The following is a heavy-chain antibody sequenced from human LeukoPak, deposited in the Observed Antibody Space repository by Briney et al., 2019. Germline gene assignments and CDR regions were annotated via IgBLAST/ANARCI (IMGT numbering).Heavy chain of an antibody. D-gene: IGHD6-6*01. Sequence: ASVKVSCKASGYTFTSYGISWVRQAPGQGLEWMGWISAYNGNTNYAQKLQGRVTMTTDTSTSTAYMELRSLRSDDTAVYYCARTRNVEYSSSSFDYWGQGTLVTVSS. CDR1: GYTFTSYG. CDR2: ISAYNGNT. V-gene: IGHV1-18*01. CDR3: ARTRNVEYSSSSFDY. J-gene: IGHJ4*02.